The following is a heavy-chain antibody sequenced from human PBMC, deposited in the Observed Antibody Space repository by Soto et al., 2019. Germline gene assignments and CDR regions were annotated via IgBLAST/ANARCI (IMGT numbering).Heavy chain of an antibody. CDR1: GYTFTSYG. Sequence: QVQLVQSGAEVKKPGASVKVSCKASGYTFTSYGISWVRQAPGQGLEWMGWISAYNGNTKYTQKLQGRVTMTTDTSPSTGYRELRSLRSDDTAVYYCARDLAVGLVDYWGQGTLVTVSS. J-gene: IGHJ4*02. CDR3: ARDLAVGLVDY. CDR2: ISAYNGNT. D-gene: IGHD6-19*01. V-gene: IGHV1-18*01.